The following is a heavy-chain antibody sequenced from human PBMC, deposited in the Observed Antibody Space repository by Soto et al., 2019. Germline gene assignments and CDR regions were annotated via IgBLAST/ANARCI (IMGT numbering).Heavy chain of an antibody. D-gene: IGHD3-10*01. CDR1: GGSFSGHY. CDR3: ARRYGSGKYYSDF. Sequence: SETLSLTCAAYGGSFSGHYCSWVRQPPGKGLEWIGEINYGETTNYNPSLESPVTVSVDSFKNQCTLKVTSVTAADTAVYYCARRYGSGKYYSDFWGQGTPVTVTS. J-gene: IGHJ4*02. V-gene: IGHV4-34*01. CDR2: INYGETT.